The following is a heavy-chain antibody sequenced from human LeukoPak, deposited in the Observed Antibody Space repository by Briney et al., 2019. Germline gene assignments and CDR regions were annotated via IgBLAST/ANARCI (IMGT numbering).Heavy chain of an antibody. CDR2: IFHSGTT. D-gene: IGHD6-19*01. V-gene: IGHV4-4*02. CDR3: ARDQWLLRGGDHDAFDI. Sequence: SGTLPLTCADPGGSISSTHWWNWVRQPPGKGLEWIGEIFHSGTTNYNPSLKSRVTISIDKSKNQFSLKLRSVTAADTAVYYCARDQWLLRGGDHDAFDIWGQGTMVTVSS. J-gene: IGHJ3*02. CDR1: GGSISSTHW.